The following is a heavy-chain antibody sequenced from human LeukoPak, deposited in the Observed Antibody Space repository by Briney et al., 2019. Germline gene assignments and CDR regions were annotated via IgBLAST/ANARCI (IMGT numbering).Heavy chain of an antibody. CDR2: VYHSGGN. V-gene: IGHV4-59*08. Sequence: SETLSLTCTVSGGSISSDYWSWIRQPAGKALEWIGNVYHSGGNNYNPSLKSRATISVDTSKTKFSLKLSSVTAADTAVYYWARQGRNRDFCSSISCHYFDFWGQGALATVS. CDR1: GGSISSDY. CDR3: ARQGRNRDFCSSISCHYFDF. J-gene: IGHJ4*02. D-gene: IGHD2-2*01.